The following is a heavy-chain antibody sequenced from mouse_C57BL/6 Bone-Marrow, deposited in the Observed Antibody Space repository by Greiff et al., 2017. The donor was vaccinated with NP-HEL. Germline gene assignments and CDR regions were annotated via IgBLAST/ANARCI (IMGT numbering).Heavy chain of an antibody. V-gene: IGHV1-19*01. D-gene: IGHD2-5*01. CDR3: ARCSNYAWFAY. J-gene: IGHJ3*01. CDR1: GYTFTDYY. CDR2: INPYNGGT. Sequence: VQLQQSGPVLVKPGASVKMSCKASGYTFTDYYMNWVKQSHGKSLEWIGVINPYNGGTSYNQKFKGKAPLTVDKSSSPAYIELNGVTAEDSAVYYCARCSNYAWFAYWGQGTLVTVSA.